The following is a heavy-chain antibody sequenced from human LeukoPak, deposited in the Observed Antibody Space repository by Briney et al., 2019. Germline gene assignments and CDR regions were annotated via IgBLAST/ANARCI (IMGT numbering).Heavy chain of an antibody. CDR3: AREPMTGIDY. V-gene: IGHV3-21*01. CDR1: GFTFSSYS. CDR2: ISSSSSYI. Sequence: PGGSLRLSCAASGFTFSSYSTNWVRQAPGKGLEWVSSISSSSSYIYYADSVKGPFTISRDNAKNSLYLQMNSLRAEDTAVYYCAREPMTGIDYWGQGTLVTVSS. D-gene: IGHD1-1*01. J-gene: IGHJ4*02.